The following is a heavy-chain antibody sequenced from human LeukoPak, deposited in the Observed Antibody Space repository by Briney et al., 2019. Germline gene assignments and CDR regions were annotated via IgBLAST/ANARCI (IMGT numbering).Heavy chain of an antibody. V-gene: IGHV1-18*01. D-gene: IGHD2-2*01. Sequence: ASVKVSCKASGYTFTSYGISWVRQAPGQGLEWMGWISAYNGNTNYAQKLQGRVTMTTDTSTSTAYMELRSLRSDDTAVYYCARGHCSSTSCYAWGYFDYGGKGTLVTVSS. CDR2: ISAYNGNT. CDR3: ARGHCSSTSCYAWGYFDY. CDR1: GYTFTSYG. J-gene: IGHJ4*02.